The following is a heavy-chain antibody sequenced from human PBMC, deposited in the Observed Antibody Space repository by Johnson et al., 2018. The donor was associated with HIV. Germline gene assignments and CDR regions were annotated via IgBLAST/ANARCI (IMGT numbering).Heavy chain of an antibody. CDR1: GFTFDDYG. J-gene: IGHJ3*02. CDR2: VNWNGDKT. V-gene: IGHV3-20*04. Sequence: VQLVESGGGVVRPGGSLRLSCAASGFTFDDYGMNWVRQAPGKGLEWVSGVNWNGDKTGYADSVKGRFTISRDNAKNSLYLQMNSLRAEETALYSCSRRSGIIMISGDAFDIWGQGTMVTVSS. D-gene: IGHD3-22*01. CDR3: SRRSGIIMISGDAFDI.